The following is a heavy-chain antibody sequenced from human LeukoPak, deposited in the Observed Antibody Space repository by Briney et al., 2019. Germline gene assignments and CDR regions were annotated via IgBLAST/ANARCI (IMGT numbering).Heavy chain of an antibody. Sequence: SETLSLTCIVSGGSISSRSYYWDWIPQPPGKGLKWIGNLFDSGNTHYNPSLKSRVAISVDTYKNQFSLKLSSVTAADTAVYYCARLNSSGWYVGQYYFDYWGQGTLVTVSS. D-gene: IGHD6-19*01. V-gene: IGHV4-39*01. J-gene: IGHJ4*02. CDR1: GGSISSRSYY. CDR2: LFDSGNT. CDR3: ARLNSSGWYVGQYYFDY.